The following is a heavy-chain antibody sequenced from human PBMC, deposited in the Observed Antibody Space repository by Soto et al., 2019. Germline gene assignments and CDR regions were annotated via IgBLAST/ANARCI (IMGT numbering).Heavy chain of an antibody. Sequence: PXEALALTCSVSGCSISSGGYSWSWIRQPPGKGLEWIGYIYHSGSTYYNPSLKSRVTISVDRSKNQFSLKLSSVTAADTAVYYCARIMITFGGALYGMDVWGQGTTVTVSS. J-gene: IGHJ6*02. CDR2: IYHSGST. V-gene: IGHV4-30-2*01. D-gene: IGHD3-16*01. CDR1: GCSISSGGYS. CDR3: ARIMITFGGALYGMDV.